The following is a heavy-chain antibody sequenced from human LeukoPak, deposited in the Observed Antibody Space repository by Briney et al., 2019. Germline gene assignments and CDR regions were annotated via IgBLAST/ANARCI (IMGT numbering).Heavy chain of an antibody. Sequence: ASVKVSCKASRYTFTSYYIHWVRQAPGQGLEWMGIINPSSGSTSYAQKFQGRVTMSRDTSTSTVYMELSSLTSEDTAVYYCARDGRDGYNYMFPFDYWGQGTLVTVSS. D-gene: IGHD5-24*01. CDR2: INPSSGST. V-gene: IGHV1-46*01. CDR1: RYTFTSYY. CDR3: ARDGRDGYNYMFPFDY. J-gene: IGHJ4*02.